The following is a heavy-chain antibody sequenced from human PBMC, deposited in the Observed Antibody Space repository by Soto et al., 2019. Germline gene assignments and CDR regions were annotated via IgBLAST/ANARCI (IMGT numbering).Heavy chain of an antibody. V-gene: IGHV1-69*02. Sequence: QVQLVQSGAEVKKPGSSVKVSCKASGGTFSSYTISWVRQAPGQGLEWMGRIIPILGIANYAQKFQGRVTITAAKSTSTAYMELSSLRSEDTAVYYCARGRDGSGSYYDDAFDIWGQGTMVTVSS. CDR1: GGTFSSYT. CDR3: ARGRDGSGSYYDDAFDI. CDR2: IIPILGIA. D-gene: IGHD3-10*01. J-gene: IGHJ3*02.